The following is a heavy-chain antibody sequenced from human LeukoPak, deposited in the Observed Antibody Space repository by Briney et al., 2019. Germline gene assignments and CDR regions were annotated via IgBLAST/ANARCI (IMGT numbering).Heavy chain of an antibody. D-gene: IGHD3-22*01. V-gene: IGHV4-30-4*01. J-gene: IGHJ4*02. CDR3: ARVGSSEAFDY. CDR2: IYYSGST. Sequence: SETLSLACTVSGGSISSGDYYWSWIRQPPGKGLEWIGYIYYSGSTYYNPSLKSRVTISVDTSKNQFSLKLSSVTAADTAVCYCARVGSSEAFDYWGQGTLVTVSS. CDR1: GGSISSGDYY.